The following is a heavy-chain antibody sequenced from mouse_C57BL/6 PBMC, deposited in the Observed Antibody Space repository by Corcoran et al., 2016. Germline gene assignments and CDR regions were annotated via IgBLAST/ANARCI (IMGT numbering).Heavy chain of an antibody. V-gene: IGHV3-6*01. CDR3: AREGFYDGYYYAY. CDR2: ISYDGSN. CDR1: GYSITSGYF. Sequence: DVQIQESGPGLVKPSQTLSLTCSVTGYSITSGYFWNWIRQFQGNKLEWMGYISYDGSNNYNPSLKNRISINRDTSKNQCFLKLNSVTTEDTATYYCAREGFYDGYYYAYCGQGTLVTVSA. J-gene: IGHJ3*01. D-gene: IGHD2-3*01.